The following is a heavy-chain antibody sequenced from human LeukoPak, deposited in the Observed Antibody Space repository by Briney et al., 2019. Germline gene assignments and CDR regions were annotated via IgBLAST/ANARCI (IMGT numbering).Heavy chain of an antibody. CDR2: ISGSGGST. D-gene: IGHD5-18*01. CDR1: GFTFCAYG. J-gene: IGHJ4*02. Sequence: GGSLRLSCAASGFTFCAYGMSWVRQAPGKGLEWVSAISGSGGSTYHADSVKGRFTISRDNSKNTLYLQMNSLRVEDTAVYYCAKDRGYSYGAFDYWGQGTLVTVSS. CDR3: AKDRGYSYGAFDY. V-gene: IGHV3-23*01.